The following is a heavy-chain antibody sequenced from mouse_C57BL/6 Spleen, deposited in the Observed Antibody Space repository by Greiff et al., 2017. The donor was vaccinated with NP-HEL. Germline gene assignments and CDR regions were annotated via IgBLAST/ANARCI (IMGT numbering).Heavy chain of an antibody. J-gene: IGHJ4*01. CDR1: GYTFTDYE. CDR3: TRFDGDGYYPVYAMDY. V-gene: IGHV1-15*01. Sequence: QVQLQQSGAELVRPGASVTLSCKASGYTFTDYEMHWVKQTPVHGLEWIGAIDPETGGTAYNQKFKGKAILTADKSSSTAYMELRSLTSEDSAVYYCTRFDGDGYYPVYAMDYWGQGTSVTVSS. D-gene: IGHD2-3*01. CDR2: IDPETGGT.